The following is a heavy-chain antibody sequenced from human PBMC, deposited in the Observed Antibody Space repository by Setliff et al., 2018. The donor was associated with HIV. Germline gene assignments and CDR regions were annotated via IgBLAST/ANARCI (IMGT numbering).Heavy chain of an antibody. V-gene: IGHV4-59*11. CDR2: IYYSGST. D-gene: IGHD3-3*01. J-gene: IGHJ3*02. CDR3: ARAPLYGFWSPGFGAFDI. CDR1: GASISSHY. Sequence: LSLTCSVSGASISSHYWNWIRQPPGNGLEWIGYIYYSGSTNYNPSLKSRVTISVDTSKNQFSLELSSVTAADTAVYYCARAPLYGFWSPGFGAFDIWGQGTMDTVSS.